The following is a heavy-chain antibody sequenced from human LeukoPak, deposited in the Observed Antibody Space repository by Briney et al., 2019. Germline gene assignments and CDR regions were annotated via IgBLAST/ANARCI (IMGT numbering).Heavy chain of an antibody. D-gene: IGHD1-26*01. CDR1: GFTFSNYW. V-gene: IGHV3-30*03. CDR3: ARGLVGAFDY. J-gene: IGHJ4*02. CDR2: ISYDGSNK. Sequence: GGSLRLSCVASGFTFSNYWMHWVRQAPGKGLEWVAVISYDGSNKYYADSVKGRFTISRDNSKNTLYLQMNSLRAEDTAVYYCARGLVGAFDYWGQGTLVTVSS.